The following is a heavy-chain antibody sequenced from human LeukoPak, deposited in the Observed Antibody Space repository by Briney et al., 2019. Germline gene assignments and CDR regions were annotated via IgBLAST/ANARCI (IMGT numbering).Heavy chain of an antibody. J-gene: IGHJ4*02. CDR2: MNPNSGNT. D-gene: IGHD6-13*01. CDR1: GYTFTSYD. V-gene: IGHV1-8*01. Sequence: GASVKVSCKASGYTFTSYDINWVRQATGQGLEWMGWMNPNSGNTGYAQKFQGRVTMTRNTSISTAYMGLSSLRSEDTAVYYCARGRIAAAGFFYWGQGTLVTVSS. CDR3: ARGRIAAAGFFY.